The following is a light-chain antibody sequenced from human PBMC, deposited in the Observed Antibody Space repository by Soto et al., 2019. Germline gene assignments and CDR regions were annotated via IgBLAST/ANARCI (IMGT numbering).Light chain of an antibody. Sequence: GDRVTVTCRASQSLNNRLAWYQQRPGKAPTLLIYAASSLQSGVPSRFRGSGYGTDFALTITSLQPEDFATYYCQQSYNSPPITFGQGTRLEIK. J-gene: IGKJ5*01. V-gene: IGKV1-39*01. CDR1: QSLNNR. CDR2: AAS. CDR3: QQSYNSPPIT.